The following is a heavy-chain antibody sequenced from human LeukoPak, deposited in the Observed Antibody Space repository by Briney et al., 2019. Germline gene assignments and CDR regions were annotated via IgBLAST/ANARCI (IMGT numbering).Heavy chain of an antibody. D-gene: IGHD1-1*01. V-gene: IGHV4-4*07. CDR1: GGSISTYY. Sequence: PSETLSLTCTVSGGSISTYYWNWLRQPAGKGLEWIGRIYTSGSTNYNASLKSRVTLSLDTSKSQFSLKLTSVTAADTAVYYCARWITTQGTFDIWAQGTMVTVSS. CDR2: IYTSGST. CDR3: ARWITTQGTFDI. J-gene: IGHJ3*02.